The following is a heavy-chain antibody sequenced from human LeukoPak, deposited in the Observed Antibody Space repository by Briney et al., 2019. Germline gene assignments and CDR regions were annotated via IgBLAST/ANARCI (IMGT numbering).Heavy chain of an antibody. J-gene: IGHJ4*02. CDR1: GGSISSYF. V-gene: IGHV4-4*07. D-gene: IGHD3-22*01. CDR2: IYPSGST. Sequence: SETLSLTCTVSGGSISSYFWSWIRQPAGKGLEYIGRIYPSGSTNYNPSLKSRVTMSVDTSKNQFSLKLSSVTAADTAVYYCVRLDSSGYYYLDYWGQGILVTVSS. CDR3: VRLDSSGYYYLDY.